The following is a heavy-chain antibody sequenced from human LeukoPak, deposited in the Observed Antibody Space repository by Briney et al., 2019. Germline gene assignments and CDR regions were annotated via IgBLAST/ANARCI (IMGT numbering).Heavy chain of an antibody. J-gene: IGHJ4*02. CDR2: IYSGGST. CDR3: ASTQRGDYFDY. Sequence: GGFLRLSCAASGFTVSSNYMSWVRQAPGKGLEWVSVIYSGGSTYYADSVKGRFTISRDNSKNTLYLQMNSLRAEDTAVYYCASTQRGDYFDYWGQGTLVTVSS. CDR1: GFTVSSNY. V-gene: IGHV3-66*01. D-gene: IGHD2-15*01.